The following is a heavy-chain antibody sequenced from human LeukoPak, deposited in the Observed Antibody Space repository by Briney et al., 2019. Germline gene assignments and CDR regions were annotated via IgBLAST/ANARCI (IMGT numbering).Heavy chain of an antibody. CDR1: GFTFSGYA. J-gene: IGHJ4*02. D-gene: IGHD3-10*01. Sequence: GGSLRLSCAASGFTFSGYAMSWVRQAPGKGLEWVSSISGYGGTTYYADSVKGRFTISRDNSKNTLYLQMNSLRAEDTAVYYCVRDFSGALWFGEPRGQGTLVTASS. CDR3: VRDFSGALWFGEP. V-gene: IGHV3-23*01. CDR2: ISGYGGTT.